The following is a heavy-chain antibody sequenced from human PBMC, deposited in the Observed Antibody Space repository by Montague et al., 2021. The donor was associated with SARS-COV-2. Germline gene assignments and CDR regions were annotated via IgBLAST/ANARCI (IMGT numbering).Heavy chain of an antibody. CDR1: GXSISSSSYY. J-gene: IGHJ6*02. D-gene: IGHD6-13*01. CDR3: ARVGRQQLVRLSGMDV. V-gene: IGHV4-39*07. CDR2: IYYSGST. Sequence: SETLSLTFTVSGXSISSSSYYWGWIRQPPGKGLEWIGSIYYSGSTYYNRSLKSRVTISVDTSKNQFSLKLSSVTAADTAVYYCARVGRQQLVRLSGMDVWGQGTTVTVSS.